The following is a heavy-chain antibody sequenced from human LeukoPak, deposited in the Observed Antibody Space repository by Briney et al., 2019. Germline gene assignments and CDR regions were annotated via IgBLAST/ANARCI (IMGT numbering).Heavy chain of an antibody. D-gene: IGHD6-6*01. CDR1: GGSFSGYY. Sequence: PSETLSLTCAVYGGSFSGYYWSWIRQPPGKGLEWIGEINHSGSTNYNPSLKSRVTISVDTSKNQVSLKLSSVTAADTAVYYCARGIGLSIAARVFDYWGQGTLVTVSS. J-gene: IGHJ4*02. CDR3: ARGIGLSIAARVFDY. CDR2: INHSGST. V-gene: IGHV4-34*01.